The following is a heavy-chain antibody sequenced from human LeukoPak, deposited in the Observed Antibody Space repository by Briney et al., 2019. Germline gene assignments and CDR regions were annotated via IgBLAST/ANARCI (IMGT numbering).Heavy chain of an antibody. CDR3: AKAITSDWYPYYYVMDV. V-gene: IGHV3-23*01. CDR1: GFTFSSYA. J-gene: IGHJ6*02. D-gene: IGHD6-19*01. CDR2: ISGSGGGT. Sequence: PGGSLRLSCAASGFTFSSYAMSWVRQAPGKGLEWVSAISGSGGGTYYADSVKGRFTISRDNSKNTLYLQMNSLRAEDTAVYYCAKAITSDWYPYYYVMDVWGQGTTVTVSS.